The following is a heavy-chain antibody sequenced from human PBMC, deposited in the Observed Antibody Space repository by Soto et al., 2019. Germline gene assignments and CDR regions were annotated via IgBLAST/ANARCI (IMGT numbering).Heavy chain of an antibody. J-gene: IGHJ3*02. V-gene: IGHV1-18*01. D-gene: IGHD3-22*01. CDR1: GYTFTSYG. CDR3: AREALGGGYYAISGYYSLSWPRALARDAFDI. CDR2: ISAYNGNT. Sequence: GASVKVSCKASGYTFTSYGISWVRQAPGQGLEWMGWISAYNGNTNYAQKLQGRVTMTTDTSTSTAYMELRSLRSDATTVYYCAREALGGGYYAISGYYSLSWPRALARDAFDIWGQGTMVTVSS.